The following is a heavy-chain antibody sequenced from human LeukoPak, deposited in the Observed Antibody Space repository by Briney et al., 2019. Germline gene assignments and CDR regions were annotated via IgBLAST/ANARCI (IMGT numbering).Heavy chain of an antibody. D-gene: IGHD2-2*01. J-gene: IGHJ6*02. CDR2: INQDGSEK. CDR3: ARGPSIVVVPAAIGDYYYGMDV. Sequence: GGSLRLSCAASGFTFSSFWMSWVRQAPGKGLEWVANINQDGSEKYYVDSVKGRFTISRDNSKNTLYLQMNSLRAEDTAVYYCARGPSIVVVPAAIGDYYYGMDVWGQGTTVTVSS. V-gene: IGHV3-7*01. CDR1: GFTFSSFW.